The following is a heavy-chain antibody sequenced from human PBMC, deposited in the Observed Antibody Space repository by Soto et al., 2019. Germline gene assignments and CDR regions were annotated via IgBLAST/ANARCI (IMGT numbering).Heavy chain of an antibody. V-gene: IGHV3-74*01. J-gene: IGHJ5*02. CDR3: AIVSTGSYNWFDP. Sequence: EVQLVESGGGLVQPGGSLRLSCAASGFSFSSYWMHWVRQVPGKGLVWVSRINSDGSTTTYADSVKGRFTISRDNAKNRLQLQMNSLRVEDTAVYYCAIVSTGSYNWFDPWGQGTLVTVSS. D-gene: IGHD2-15*01. CDR1: GFSFSSYW. CDR2: INSDGSTT.